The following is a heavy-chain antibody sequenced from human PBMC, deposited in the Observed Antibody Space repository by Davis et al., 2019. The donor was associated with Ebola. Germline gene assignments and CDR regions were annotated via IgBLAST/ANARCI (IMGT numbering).Heavy chain of an antibody. V-gene: IGHV3-7*01. D-gene: IGHD4-17*01. J-gene: IGHJ4*02. CDR1: GFSFNTYW. Sequence: GESLKISCAASGFSFNTYWMTWVRQAPGKGLEWLAIIKQDGSEKYYVDSVKGRFTISRDNAKNSLYLQMNSLRAEDTAVYYCTIGYGEIDYWGQGTLVTVSS. CDR2: IKQDGSEK. CDR3: TIGYGEIDY.